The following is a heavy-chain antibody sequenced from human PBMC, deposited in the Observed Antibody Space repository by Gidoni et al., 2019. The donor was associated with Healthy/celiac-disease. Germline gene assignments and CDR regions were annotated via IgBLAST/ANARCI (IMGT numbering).Heavy chain of an antibody. Sequence: QVQLVQSGAEVKKPGSSVKVSCKASGGTFSSYAISWVRQAPGQGLEWMGRIIPILGIRNYAQKFQGRVSINADKSTSTAYRELSSLRSEDTAGYYWGRGRAAAGLDWFDPWGQGTLVTVSS. V-gene: IGHV1-69*09. CDR3: GRGRAAAGLDWFDP. CDR1: GGTFSSYA. D-gene: IGHD6-13*01. J-gene: IGHJ5*02. CDR2: IIPILGIR.